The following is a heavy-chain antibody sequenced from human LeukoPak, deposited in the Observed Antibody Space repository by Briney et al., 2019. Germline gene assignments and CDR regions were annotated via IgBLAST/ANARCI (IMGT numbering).Heavy chain of an antibody. CDR2: ISGGGGST. Sequence: GGSLRLSCAGSGFTFSSNAMSWVRQAPGKGLEWVSAISGGGGSTYYTDSVKGRFTISRDDSKNTLYVQMNSLRAEDTAVYYCARDVVGSSNNGMDVWGQGTTVTVSS. V-gene: IGHV3-23*01. D-gene: IGHD6-13*01. CDR3: ARDVVGSSNNGMDV. J-gene: IGHJ6*02. CDR1: GFTFSSNA.